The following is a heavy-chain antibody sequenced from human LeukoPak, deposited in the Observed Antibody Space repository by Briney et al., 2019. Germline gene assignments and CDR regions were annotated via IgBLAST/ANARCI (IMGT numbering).Heavy chain of an antibody. V-gene: IGHV3-33*03. CDR3: ASTQTFDY. J-gene: IGHJ4*02. CDR1: GFTFSSYG. Sequence: PGGSLRLSCAASGFTFSSYGMHWVRQAPGKGLEWVAVIWYDGSNKYYADSVKGRFTISRDNAKNSLFLQMNSLGVEDTAVYYCASTQTFDYWGQGTLVTVSS. CDR2: IWYDGSNK. D-gene: IGHD2-2*01.